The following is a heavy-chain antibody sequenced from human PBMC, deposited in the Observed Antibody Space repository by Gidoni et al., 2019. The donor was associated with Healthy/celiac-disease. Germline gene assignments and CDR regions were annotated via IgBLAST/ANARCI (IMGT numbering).Heavy chain of an antibody. D-gene: IGHD3-22*01. CDR1: GGSISSGGYY. CDR2: IYYSGST. V-gene: IGHV4-31*03. CDR3: ARLSHPYSSGYHGLDY. J-gene: IGHJ4*02. Sequence: QVQLQESGPGLVKPSQTLSLTCTVSGGSISSGGYYWSWIRQHPGKGLEWIGYIYYSGSTYYNPSLKSRVTISVDTSKNQFSLKLSSVTAADTAVYYCARLSHPYSSGYHGLDYWGQGTLVTVSS.